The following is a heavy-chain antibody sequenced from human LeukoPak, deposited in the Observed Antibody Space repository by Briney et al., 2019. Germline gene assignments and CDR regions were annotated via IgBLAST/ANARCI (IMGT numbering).Heavy chain of an antibody. CDR3: AKGQELDDGVFDS. J-gene: IGHJ4*02. Sequence: PGGSLRLSCAASGLTFSTYAMTWVRQAPGKGLEWVSGISASGDSTNYADSVKGRFTISRDNSKKTLYLQLNSLRVEDTAIYYCAKGQELDDGVFDSWGQGTLVTVSS. D-gene: IGHD1-1*01. V-gene: IGHV3-23*01. CDR1: GLTFSTYA. CDR2: ISASGDST.